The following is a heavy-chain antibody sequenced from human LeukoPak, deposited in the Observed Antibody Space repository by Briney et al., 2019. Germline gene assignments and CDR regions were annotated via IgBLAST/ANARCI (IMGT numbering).Heavy chain of an antibody. Sequence: SETLSLTCTVSGGSISGYYWSWIRQPPGRGLEWIGYIYYSGSTNYNPSLKSRLTISVDTSKYQFSLKVSSVTAVDTAVYYCARVYGDYVDYWGQGTLVTVSS. CDR3: ARVYGDYVDY. CDR2: IYYSGST. D-gene: IGHD4-17*01. V-gene: IGHV4-59*01. CDR1: GGSISGYY. J-gene: IGHJ4*02.